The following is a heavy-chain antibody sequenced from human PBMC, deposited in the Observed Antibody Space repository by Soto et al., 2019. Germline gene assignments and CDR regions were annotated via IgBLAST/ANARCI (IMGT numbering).Heavy chain of an antibody. J-gene: IGHJ4*02. CDR3: AGGQYFFDY. CDR1: GFPFSSYG. CDR2: ISYDGSNK. D-gene: IGHD2-15*01. V-gene: IGHV3-30*03. Sequence: QVQLVESGGGVVQPGRSLRLSRAASGFPFSSYGMHWVRQAQGKGLEWVAHISYDGSNKHYTDSVKGRFTISRDNSKNMLYLQMSSLRAEDTAVYYCAGGQYFFDYCGQGTRVSVSS.